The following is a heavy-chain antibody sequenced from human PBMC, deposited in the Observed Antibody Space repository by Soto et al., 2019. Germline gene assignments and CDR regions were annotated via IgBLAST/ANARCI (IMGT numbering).Heavy chain of an antibody. V-gene: IGHV4-59*01. D-gene: IGHD2-2*01. CDR2: MYYSGST. CDR3: ARGQVGYCSSDSCYFYFDY. J-gene: IGHJ4*02. Sequence: PSETLSLTCTVSAGSISSYYWSWIRQPPGKGLEWIGYMYYSGSTNYNPSLQSRVTLSVDTSKNQFSLRLSSVTAADTAVYYCARGQVGYCSSDSCYFYFDYWGQGALVTVSS. CDR1: AGSISSYY.